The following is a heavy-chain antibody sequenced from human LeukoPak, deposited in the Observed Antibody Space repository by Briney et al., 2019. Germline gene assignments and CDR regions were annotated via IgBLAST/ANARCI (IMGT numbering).Heavy chain of an antibody. CDR1: GGTFRSNS. J-gene: IGHJ1*01. Sequence: GASVKVSCKASGGTFRSNSISWVRQAPGQGLEWMGGITPIFGTTNYAQKFQDRATITADKSTNTGYMELSSLRSEDTAVYYCTVGSGWGPEYFHHWGQAPWSSSPQ. D-gene: IGHD6-19*01. CDR2: ITPIFGTT. CDR3: TVGSGWGPEYFHH. V-gene: IGHV1-69*06.